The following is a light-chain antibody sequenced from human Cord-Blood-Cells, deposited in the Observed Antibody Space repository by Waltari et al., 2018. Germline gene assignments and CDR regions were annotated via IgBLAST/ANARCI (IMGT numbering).Light chain of an antibody. Sequence: QPVLTQSSSASASLGSSVKLTCTLSSGHSSYIIAWHQQQPGKAPRYLMKLEGSGSYNKGSGVPDRFSGSSSGADCYITISNLQSEDEADYYCETWDSNTRVFGGGTKLTVL. CDR2: LEGSGSY. J-gene: IGLJ2*01. CDR1: SGHSSYI. V-gene: IGLV4-60*03. CDR3: ETWDSNTRV.